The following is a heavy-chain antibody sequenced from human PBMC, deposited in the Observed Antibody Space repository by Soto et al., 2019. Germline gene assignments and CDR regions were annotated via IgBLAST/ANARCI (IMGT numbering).Heavy chain of an antibody. D-gene: IGHD2-15*01. CDR2: VHPSGGST. V-gene: IGHV1-46*01. CDR1: GYIFTAYS. Sequence: QVQLVQSGAEVKKPGASVKVSCKASGYIFTAYSMHWVRQAPGQGLEWMGVVHPSGGSTNYAQKFQGRINMTRDTSTSTVYMDLRSLTSEDTAVYYCAREENCSDGICYSEYFQRWGQGTLVTVSS. J-gene: IGHJ1*01. CDR3: AREENCSDGICYSEYFQR.